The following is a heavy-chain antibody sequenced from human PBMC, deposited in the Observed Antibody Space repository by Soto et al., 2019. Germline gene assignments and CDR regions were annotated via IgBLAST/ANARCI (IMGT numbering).Heavy chain of an antibody. CDR3: ARGRDGDY. CDR2: ISAHNGNT. V-gene: IGHV1-18*01. Sequence: QVHLVQSGAEVKKPGASVKVSCQGSGYAFTTYGITWVRQAPGQGLEWMGWISAHNGNTNYAQKRQGRVTGNRDTSTSTAYMELRSLRYDDTDVYYCARGRDGDYWGQGALVTVSS. J-gene: IGHJ4*02. D-gene: IGHD6-6*01. CDR1: GYAFTTYG.